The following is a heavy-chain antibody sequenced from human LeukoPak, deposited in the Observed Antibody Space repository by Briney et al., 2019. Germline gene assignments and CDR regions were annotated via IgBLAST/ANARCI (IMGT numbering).Heavy chain of an antibody. CDR2: ISGSGGST. V-gene: IGHV3-23*01. CDR1: GFTFSSYA. Sequence: GGSLRLSCAASGFTFSSYAMSWVRQAPGKGLEWVSAISGSGGSTYYADSVKGRFTISRDNAKNSLYLQMNSLRAEDTAVYYCARSFLYYYDSSGYRDYWGQGTLVTVSS. J-gene: IGHJ4*02. CDR3: ARSFLYYYDSSGYRDY. D-gene: IGHD3-22*01.